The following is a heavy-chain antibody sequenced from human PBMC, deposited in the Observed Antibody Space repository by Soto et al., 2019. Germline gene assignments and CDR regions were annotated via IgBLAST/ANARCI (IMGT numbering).Heavy chain of an antibody. V-gene: IGHV3-74*01. J-gene: IGHJ5*02. Sequence: EVQLVESGGGLVQPGGSLRLSCAASGFTFSNYWMHWVRQVPGKGLVWVSRIKSDGSSTSYADSVKGGFTISRDNAKNTLYLQMNSLRAEDTALYYCARDGSGTYNDWFDPWGQGTLVTVSS. CDR3: ARDGSGTYNDWFDP. CDR2: IKSDGSST. CDR1: GFTFSNYW. D-gene: IGHD1-26*01.